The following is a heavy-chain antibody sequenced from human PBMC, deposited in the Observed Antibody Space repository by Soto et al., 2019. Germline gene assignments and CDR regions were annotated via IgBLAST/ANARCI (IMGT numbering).Heavy chain of an antibody. CDR3: VAGQYYFDY. Sequence: QVQLVESGGGVVQPGRSLRLSCAASGFPFTSYCMHWVREGPDTGLEWVAIISYDGSDKYYADSVKGRFTISRDNSKNTLYLQMNSLRPEDTALDYCVAGQYYFDYRGQGTLVIVSS. CDR2: ISYDGSDK. J-gene: IGHJ4*02. CDR1: GFPFTSYC. V-gene: IGHV3-30*03.